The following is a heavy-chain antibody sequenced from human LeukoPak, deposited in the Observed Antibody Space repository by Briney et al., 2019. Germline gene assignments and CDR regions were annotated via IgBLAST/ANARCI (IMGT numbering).Heavy chain of an antibody. CDR1: GYTFTIYG. V-gene: IGHV1-18*01. Sequence: ASVTVSCTASGYTFTIYGISWVRQAPGQGLEWMGWISAYNGNTNYAQKLQGRVTMTTDTSTSTAYMELRGLRSDDTAVYYCASMVRGVILSYWGQGTLVTVSS. CDR3: ASMVRGVILSY. D-gene: IGHD3-10*01. CDR2: ISAYNGNT. J-gene: IGHJ4*02.